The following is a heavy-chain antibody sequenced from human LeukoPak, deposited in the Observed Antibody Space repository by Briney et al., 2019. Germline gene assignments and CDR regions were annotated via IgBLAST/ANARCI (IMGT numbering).Heavy chain of an antibody. CDR2: IYYSGST. CDR3: AREYSSSWYGVWFDP. CDR1: GGSISSYY. D-gene: IGHD6-13*01. V-gene: IGHV4-59*01. Sequence: SETLSLTCTVSGGSISSYYWRWIRQPPGKGLEWIGYIYYSGSTNYNPSLKSRVTISVDTSKNQFSLKLSSVTAADTAVYYCAREYSSSWYGVWFDPWGQGTLVTVSS. J-gene: IGHJ5*02.